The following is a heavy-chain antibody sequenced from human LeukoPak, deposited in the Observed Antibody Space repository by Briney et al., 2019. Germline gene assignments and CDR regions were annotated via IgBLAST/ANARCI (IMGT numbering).Heavy chain of an antibody. CDR3: ARGRYYYDSSGYSHYYYYMDV. Sequence: ASVKVSCKASGGTFSSYAINWVRQATGQGLEWMGWMNPNSGNTGYAQKFQGRVTITRNTSISTAYMELSSLRSEDTAVYYCARGRYYYDSSGYSHYYYYMDVWGKGTTVTVSS. D-gene: IGHD3-22*01. CDR1: GGTFSSYA. V-gene: IGHV1-8*03. CDR2: MNPNSGNT. J-gene: IGHJ6*03.